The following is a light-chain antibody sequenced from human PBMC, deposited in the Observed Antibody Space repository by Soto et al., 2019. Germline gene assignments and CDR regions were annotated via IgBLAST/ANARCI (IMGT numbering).Light chain of an antibody. Sequence: DIQMTQSPSSLSASVGDRVTITCRASQGIRNDLAWYQQKPGKAPKRLIYDATSLQSGVPSRFTGSGSGTEFTLSISRLKPEHFATYYWLQHNNYPPNTFGQSTRLEIK. V-gene: IGKV1-17*01. CDR3: LQHNNYPPNT. J-gene: IGKJ5*01. CDR1: QGIRND. CDR2: DAT.